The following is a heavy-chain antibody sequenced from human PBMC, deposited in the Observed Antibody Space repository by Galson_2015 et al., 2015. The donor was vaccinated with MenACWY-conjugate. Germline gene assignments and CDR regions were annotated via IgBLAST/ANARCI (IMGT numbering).Heavy chain of an antibody. CDR3: AKDWSVPYSTISYYFYMAV. J-gene: IGHJ6*03. CDR1: GFTFRRFG. V-gene: IGHV3-30*18. CDR2: ISYDGSNE. Sequence: SLRLSCAASGFTFRRFGMHWVRQAPGKGLEWMAVISYDGSNESYADSVKGRFTISRGSSKNTLYLQMNSLRADDTAVYYCAKDWSVPYSTISYYFYMAVWGKGTTVTVPS. D-gene: IGHD6-13*01.